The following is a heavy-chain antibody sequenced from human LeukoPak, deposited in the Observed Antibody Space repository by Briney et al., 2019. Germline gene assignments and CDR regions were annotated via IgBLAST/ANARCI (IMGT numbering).Heavy chain of an antibody. CDR3: ARGRSSFFDY. Sequence: SETLSLTCTVSGGSVSSGSYYWSWIRQPPGKGLEWIGNIYYSGSTNYNPSLKSRVTISVDTSKSQFSLKLSSVTAADTAVYYCARGRSSFFDYWGQGTLVTVSS. V-gene: IGHV4-61*01. D-gene: IGHD6-19*01. J-gene: IGHJ4*02. CDR1: GGSVSSGSYY. CDR2: IYYSGST.